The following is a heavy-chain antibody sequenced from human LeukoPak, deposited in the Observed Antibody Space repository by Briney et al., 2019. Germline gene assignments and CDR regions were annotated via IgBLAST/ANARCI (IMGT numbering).Heavy chain of an antibody. CDR1: GYSPSSGSY. CDR2: IYNSGRT. CDR3: ARDYERVYYYYYGMDV. V-gene: IGHV4-38-2*02. D-gene: IGHD3-16*01. J-gene: IGHJ6*01. Sequence: SQTLSLTCAVSGYSPSSGSYWGWIRQPPGKGLEWIGSIYNSGRTYYNPSLKSRVTISEDPSKNQYSLKLSSVAAADSAVYYCARDYERVYYYYYGMDVWGKGTTVTDSS.